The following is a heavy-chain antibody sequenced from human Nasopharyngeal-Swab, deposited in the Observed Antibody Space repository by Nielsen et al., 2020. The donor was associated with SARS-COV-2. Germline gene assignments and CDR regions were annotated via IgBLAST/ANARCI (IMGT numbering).Heavy chain of an antibody. D-gene: IGHD7-27*01. J-gene: IGHJ4*02. CDR1: GFTFSSYG. V-gene: IGHV3-30*18. CDR3: AKGWGGIYYFDY. CDR2: ISYDGSNK. Sequence: GESLKISCAASGFTFSSYGMHWVRQAPGKGLEWVAVISYDGSNKYYADSVKGRFTISRDNSKNTLYLQMNSLRAEGTAVYYCAKGWGGIYYFDYWGQGTLVTVSS.